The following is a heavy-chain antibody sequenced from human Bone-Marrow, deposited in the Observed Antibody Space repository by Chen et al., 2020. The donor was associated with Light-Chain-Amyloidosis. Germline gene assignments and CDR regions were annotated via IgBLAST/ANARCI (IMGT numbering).Heavy chain of an antibody. CDR3: SREFTGYDDY. CDR2: IIPDGTRV. D-gene: IGHD5-12*01. CDR1: GFTFRTSW. Sequence: DVQLLESGGGLVQPGGSLRRSCGASGFTFRTSWIHWVRQAPGKGLVWVSRIIPDGTRVDYADSVRGRFTISRDDAKSTVYLQMNSLRAEDTAVYYCSREFTGYDDYWGQGTLVTVSS. V-gene: IGHV3-74*01. J-gene: IGHJ4*02.